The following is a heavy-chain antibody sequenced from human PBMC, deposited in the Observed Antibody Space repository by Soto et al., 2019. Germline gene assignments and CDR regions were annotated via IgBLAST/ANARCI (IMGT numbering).Heavy chain of an antibody. J-gene: IGHJ6*02. V-gene: IGHV3-23*01. CDR1: GFTFSSYA. CDR2: ISRSGGST. CDR3: AKDFIAAAGTIPQDYGMDV. Sequence: GGSVRLSCAASGFTFSSYAMSWVRQAPGKGLLWVSAISRSGGSTYYADSVKGRFTISRDNSKNTLYLQMNSLRAEDTAVYYCAKDFIAAAGTIPQDYGMDVWGQGTTVTVSS. D-gene: IGHD6-13*01.